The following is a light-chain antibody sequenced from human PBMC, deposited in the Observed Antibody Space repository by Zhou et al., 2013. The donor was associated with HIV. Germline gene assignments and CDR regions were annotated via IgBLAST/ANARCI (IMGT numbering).Light chain of an antibody. Sequence: IQLTQSPPSLSASVGDRVTITCRASQGIDSYLDWYQQKPGKAPKLLIYTASNLQSGVPSRFSGSGSGTDFTLTISSLQPEDFATYYCQQLNSYPYTFGQGTKLEIK. CDR2: TAS. V-gene: IGKV1-9*01. CDR1: QGIDSY. CDR3: QQLNSYPYT. J-gene: IGKJ2*01.